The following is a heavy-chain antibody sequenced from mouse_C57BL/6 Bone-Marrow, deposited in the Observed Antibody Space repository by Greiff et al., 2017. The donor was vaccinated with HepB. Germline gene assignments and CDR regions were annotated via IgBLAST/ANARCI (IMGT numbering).Heavy chain of an antibody. CDR2: INPSNGGT. J-gene: IGHJ4*01. CDR1: GYTFTSYW. Sequence: QVQLQQPGTELVKPGASVKLSCKASGYTFTSYWLHSVKQRPGQGLEWIGNINPSNGGTNYNEKFKSKATLTVDKSSSTAYMQLSSLTSEDSAVYYCARSRAPHGYCAMDYWGQGTSVTVSS. V-gene: IGHV1-53*01. CDR3: ARSRAPHGYCAMDY. D-gene: IGHD3-3*01.